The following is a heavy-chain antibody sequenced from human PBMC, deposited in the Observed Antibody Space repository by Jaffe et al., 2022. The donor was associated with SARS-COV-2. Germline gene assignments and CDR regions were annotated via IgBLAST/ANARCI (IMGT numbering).Heavy chain of an antibody. D-gene: IGHD6-19*01. J-gene: IGHJ6*02. CDR3: ARDQGQWRVTATLDV. CDR2: ISSSSSTI. Sequence: EVQLVESGGGLVQPGGSLRLSCAASGFTFSSYSMNWVRQAPGKGLEWVSYISSSSSTIYYADSVKGRFTISRDNAKNSLYLQMNSLRDEDTAVYYCARDQGQWRVTATLDVWGQGTTVTVSS. CDR1: GFTFSSYS. V-gene: IGHV3-48*02.